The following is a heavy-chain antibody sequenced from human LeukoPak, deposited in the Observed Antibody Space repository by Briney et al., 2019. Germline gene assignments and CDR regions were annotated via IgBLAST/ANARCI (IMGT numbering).Heavy chain of an antibody. D-gene: IGHD2-2*01. V-gene: IGHV3-43*02. J-gene: IGHJ6*02. CDR1: GVTFDDYA. Sequence: PGGSLRLSCAASGVTFDDYAMHWVRQAPGKGLEWVSLISGDGGSTYYAESVKGRFTISRDNSKNSLYLQMTSLRTEDTALYYCATELPAAMVYYYYGMDVWGQGTTVTVSS. CDR3: ATELPAAMVYYYYGMDV. CDR2: ISGDGGST.